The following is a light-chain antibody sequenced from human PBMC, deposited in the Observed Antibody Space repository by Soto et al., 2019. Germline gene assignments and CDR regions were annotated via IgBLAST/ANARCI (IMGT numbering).Light chain of an antibody. J-gene: IGKJ4*02. CDR1: QSVFSS. V-gene: IGKV3-15*01. CDR3: QQYHSWPA. Sequence: EIVMTQSPATLSVSLGERVTLSCRASQSVFSSLAWYQQKPGQAPRLLIYGAATRPIGIPARFSGSGSGTEFTLTISSWQSEDFAVYDCQQYHSWPAFGRGTRVEI. CDR2: GAA.